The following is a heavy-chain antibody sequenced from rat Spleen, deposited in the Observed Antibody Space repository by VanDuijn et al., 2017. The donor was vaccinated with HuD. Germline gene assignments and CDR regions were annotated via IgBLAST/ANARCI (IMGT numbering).Heavy chain of an antibody. CDR1: GITFRDYG. J-gene: IGHJ2*01. CDR3: TKASIPPFDY. V-gene: IGHV5-20*01. D-gene: IGHD2-1*01. Sequence: EVQLVESGGGLVQPGGSMKLSCAVSGITFRDYGMAWVLQAPTKGLEWVASISGDGGTTYYRDSVKGRFTISRDNAKSTLYLQMESLRSEDTATYYCTKASIPPFDYWGQGVMVTVSS. CDR2: ISGDGGTT.